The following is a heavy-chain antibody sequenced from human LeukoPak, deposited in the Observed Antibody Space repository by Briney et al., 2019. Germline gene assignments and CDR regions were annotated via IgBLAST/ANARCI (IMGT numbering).Heavy chain of an antibody. D-gene: IGHD3-3*01. Sequence: SETLSLTCTVSGGSISSSSYYWGWIRQPPGKGLEWIGSIYYSGSTYYNPSLKSRVTIPVDTSKNQFSLKLSSVTAADTAVYYCARLETYYDFWSGPIVFDYWGQGTLVTVSS. J-gene: IGHJ4*02. V-gene: IGHV4-39*01. CDR1: GGSISSSSYY. CDR3: ARLETYYDFWSGPIVFDY. CDR2: IYYSGST.